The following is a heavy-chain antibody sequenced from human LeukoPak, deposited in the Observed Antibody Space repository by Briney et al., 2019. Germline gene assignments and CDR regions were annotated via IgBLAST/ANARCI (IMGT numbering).Heavy chain of an antibody. CDR2: INPNSGGT. D-gene: IGHD1-26*01. CDR3: ARLRGSYYRAFDY. CDR1: GYTFTGYY. Sequence: ASVKVSCKASGYTFTGYYMHWVRQAPGRGLEWMGRINPNSGGTNYAQKFQGRVTMTRDTSISTAYMELSRLRSDDTAVYYCARLRGSYYRAFDYWGQGTLVTVSS. J-gene: IGHJ4*02. V-gene: IGHV1-2*06.